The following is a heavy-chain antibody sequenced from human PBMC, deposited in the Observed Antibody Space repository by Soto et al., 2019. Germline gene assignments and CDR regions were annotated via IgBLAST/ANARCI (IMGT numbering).Heavy chain of an antibody. Sequence: QVQLQESGPGLVKPSETLSLTCTVSGGSISTYYWSWIRQPPGKEVEWIGYIYHSGNTNYNPSLKSRVTISIDTSTNRFSLRLSSVTAADTAVYYCARDFGYCSTTSCGHYYYMDVWGKGTTVTVSS. CDR2: IYHSGNT. CDR1: GGSISTYY. V-gene: IGHV4-59*01. J-gene: IGHJ6*03. D-gene: IGHD2-2*01. CDR3: ARDFGYCSTTSCGHYYYMDV.